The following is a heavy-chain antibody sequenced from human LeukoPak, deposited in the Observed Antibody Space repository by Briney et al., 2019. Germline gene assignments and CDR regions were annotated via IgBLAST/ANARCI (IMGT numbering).Heavy chain of an antibody. Sequence: SETLSLTCTVSGGSISSYYWSWIRQPPGKGLEWIGYIYYSGSTNYNPSLKSRVTMSVDTSKNQFSLKLSSVTAADTAVYYCARGRVGNWFDPWGQGTLVTVSS. V-gene: IGHV4-59*12. D-gene: IGHD1-26*01. CDR1: GGSISSYY. J-gene: IGHJ5*02. CDR3: ARGRVGNWFDP. CDR2: IYYSGST.